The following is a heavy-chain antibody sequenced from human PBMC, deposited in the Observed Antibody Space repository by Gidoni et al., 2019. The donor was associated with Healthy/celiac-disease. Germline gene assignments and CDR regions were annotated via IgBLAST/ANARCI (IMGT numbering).Heavy chain of an antibody. CDR1: GVTFSSYA. CDR3: AGGGVDCSGGSCYSARFDY. D-gene: IGHD2-15*01. J-gene: IGHJ4*02. CDR2: FIPIFGTA. V-gene: IGHV1-69*12. Sequence: QVQLVQSGAEVKKHGSSVKVSCKASGVTFSSYAISWVRQAPGQGLEWMGGFIPIFGTANYAQKFQGRVTITADESTSTAYMELSSLRSEDTAVYYCAGGGVDCSGGSCYSARFDYWGQGTLVTVSS.